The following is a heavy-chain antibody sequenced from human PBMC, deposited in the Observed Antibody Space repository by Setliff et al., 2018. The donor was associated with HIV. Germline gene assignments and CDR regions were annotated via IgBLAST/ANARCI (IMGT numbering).Heavy chain of an antibody. V-gene: IGHV3-7*03. J-gene: IGHJ3*02. CDR3: ARDLTYHYGSGGYYDAFDI. D-gene: IGHD3-22*01. Sequence: PGGSLRLSCAASGFTFSSSWMNWVRQAPGKGLEWVANIKQDGSQKYYVDSVKGRFTISRDNARNSLYLQMNSLRAEDTAVYYCARDLTYHYGSGGYYDAFDIWGQGTMVTVSS. CDR1: GFTFSSSW. CDR2: IKQDGSQK.